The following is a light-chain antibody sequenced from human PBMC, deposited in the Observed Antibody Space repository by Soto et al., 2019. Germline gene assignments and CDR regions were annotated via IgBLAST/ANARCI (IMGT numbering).Light chain of an antibody. CDR3: HQRSNWPPIT. J-gene: IGKJ5*01. CDR1: QTVSNY. CDR2: DAS. Sequence: EIVLTQSPATLSLSPGERATLSCRASQTVSNYLAWYQQKPGQAPRLLIYDASIRATGIPARFTGSGSGTDFTLTISSLEPEDFPVYYSHQRSNWPPITFGQGTRLEIE. V-gene: IGKV3-11*01.